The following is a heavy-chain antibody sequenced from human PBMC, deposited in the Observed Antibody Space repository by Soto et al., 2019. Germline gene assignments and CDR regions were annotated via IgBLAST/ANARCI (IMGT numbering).Heavy chain of an antibody. V-gene: IGHV1-8*01. Sequence: QVPLVQSGAEVKKPGASVKVSCKASGYTFTSYDINWGRQATGQGLEWMGWMNPNSGNTGYAQKLQGRVTMPRNTAISTANMELSSLRSQDTAVYYCARASRQLGPPHSPSTPSYYFDYWGQGTLVTVSS. CDR2: MNPNSGNT. D-gene: IGHD6-6*01. CDR3: ARASRQLGPPHSPSTPSYYFDY. CDR1: GYTFTSYD. J-gene: IGHJ4*02.